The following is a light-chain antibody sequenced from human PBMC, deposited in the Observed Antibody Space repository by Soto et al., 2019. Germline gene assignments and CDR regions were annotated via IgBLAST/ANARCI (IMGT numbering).Light chain of an antibody. CDR1: SGSIASNY. CDR3: FSYAGSSSWV. V-gene: IGLV2-23*02. Sequence: LTQPHSVSESPGKTVTISCTRSSGSIASNYVQWYQQHPGKAPRVMIFEVTKRPSGISNRFSGSKSGSTASLTISGLQAEDEADYFCFSYAGSSSWVFGGGTKLTVL. CDR2: EVT. J-gene: IGLJ3*02.